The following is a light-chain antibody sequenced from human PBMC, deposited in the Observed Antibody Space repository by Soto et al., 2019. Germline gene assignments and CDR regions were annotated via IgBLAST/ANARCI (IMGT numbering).Light chain of an antibody. Sequence: EIVLTQSPGTLSLSPGERATLSCRASQSVSSSYLAWYQQKPGQAPRLLIYGASSRATGIPDRFSGSGSGTDFTLTISRLEPEDFAVYYCQQYGTDGTFGQGTKVAIK. CDR1: QSVSSSY. CDR2: GAS. J-gene: IGKJ1*01. CDR3: QQYGTDGT. V-gene: IGKV3-20*01.